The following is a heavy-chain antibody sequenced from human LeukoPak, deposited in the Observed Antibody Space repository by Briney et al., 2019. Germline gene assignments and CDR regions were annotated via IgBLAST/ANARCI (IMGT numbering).Heavy chain of an antibody. CDR3: ARGHGSGSNPRAYYYYYYMDV. Sequence: PGGSLRLSCAASGFTFSSYEMNWVRQAPGKGLEWGSYISSSGSTIYYADSVKGRFTVSRDNAKNSLYLQMNSLRAEDTAVYYCARGHGSGSNPRAYYYYYYMDVWGKGTTVTISS. D-gene: IGHD3-10*01. CDR2: ISSSGSTI. V-gene: IGHV3-48*03. CDR1: GFTFSSYE. J-gene: IGHJ6*03.